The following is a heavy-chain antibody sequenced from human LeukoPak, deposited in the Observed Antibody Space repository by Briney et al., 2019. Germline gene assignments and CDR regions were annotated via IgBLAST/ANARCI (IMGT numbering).Heavy chain of an antibody. D-gene: IGHD2-15*01. Sequence: SETLSLTCAVYGGSFSGYYWSWIRQPPGKGLEWIGYIYYSGSTYYNPSLKSRVTISVDTSKNQFSLKLSSVTAADTAVYYCARDSLVVAASAFDIWGQGTMVTVSS. J-gene: IGHJ3*02. CDR3: ARDSLVVAASAFDI. V-gene: IGHV4-30-4*08. CDR1: GGSFSGYY. CDR2: IYYSGST.